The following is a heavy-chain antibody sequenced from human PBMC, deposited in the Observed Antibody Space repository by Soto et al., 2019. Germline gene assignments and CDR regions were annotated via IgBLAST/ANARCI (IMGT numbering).Heavy chain of an antibody. D-gene: IGHD3-16*01. V-gene: IGHV3-23*01. Sequence: EVQLLESGGGLVKSGGSLRLSCVASGFIFSKYAMTWVRQAPGKGLEWVSSISSNGMTTDYADSVKGRFTISRDNSRNTLSLQMDSLRGDDAALYYCAKDKYTDSVRRVWFFDFWGRGTLVTVSS. J-gene: IGHJ2*01. CDR2: ISSNGMTT. CDR3: AKDKYTDSVRRVWFFDF. CDR1: GFIFSKYA.